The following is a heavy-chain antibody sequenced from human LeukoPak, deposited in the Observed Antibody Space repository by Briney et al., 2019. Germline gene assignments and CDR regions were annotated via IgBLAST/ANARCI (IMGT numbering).Heavy chain of an antibody. D-gene: IGHD6-19*01. Sequence: GGSLRLSCAASGFTFSSYGMHWVRQAPGKGLEWVAVIWYDGSNKYYADSVKDRFTISRDYSNNTLYLQMNSLRADDTAVYYCAKVASADAQARLNYWGQGTLVTVSS. CDR3: AKVASADAQARLNY. V-gene: IGHV3-33*06. CDR2: IWYDGSNK. J-gene: IGHJ4*02. CDR1: GFTFSSYG.